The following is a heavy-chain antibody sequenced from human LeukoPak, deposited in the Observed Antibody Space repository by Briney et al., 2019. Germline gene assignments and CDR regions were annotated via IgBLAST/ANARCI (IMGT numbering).Heavy chain of an antibody. CDR3: ARGGPGSTDHDAFDI. D-gene: IGHD1-26*01. J-gene: IGHJ3*02. V-gene: IGHV1-8*02. Sequence: ASVKVSCKASGHTFTSYAMNWVRQAPGQGLEWMGWMNPNSGNTGYAQKFQGRVTMTRNTSISTAYMELSSLRSEDTAVYYCARGGPGSTDHDAFDIWGQRTMVTVSS. CDR2: MNPNSGNT. CDR1: GHTFTSYA.